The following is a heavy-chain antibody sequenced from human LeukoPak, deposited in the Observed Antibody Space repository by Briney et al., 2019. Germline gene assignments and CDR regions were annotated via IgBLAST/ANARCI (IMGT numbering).Heavy chain of an antibody. D-gene: IGHD6-25*01. CDR3: AKQSVSEYTSGWDWYFDL. CDR2: ISGSGGTT. CDR1: GFTFSNYA. V-gene: IGHV3-23*01. Sequence: GGSLRLSCAASGFTFSNYAMSWVRQPPGKGLEWVSAISGSGGTTYYADSVRGRFSISRDNSDNTLFLQMNSLRAEDTAVYYCAKQSVSEYTSGWDWYFDLWGRGTLVTVSS. J-gene: IGHJ2*01.